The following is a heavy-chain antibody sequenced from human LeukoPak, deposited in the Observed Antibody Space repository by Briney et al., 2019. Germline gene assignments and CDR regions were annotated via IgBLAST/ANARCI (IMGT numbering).Heavy chain of an antibody. CDR2: INPNSGGT. Sequence: ASVKVSCKASGDTFTGYYMHWVRQAPGQGLEWMGWINPNSGGTNYAQKFQGRVTMTRDTSISTAYMELSRLRSDDTAVYYCARLGAAGTFGLDYWGQGTLVTVSS. J-gene: IGHJ4*02. CDR3: ARLGAAGTFGLDY. V-gene: IGHV1-2*02. CDR1: GDTFTGYY. D-gene: IGHD6-13*01.